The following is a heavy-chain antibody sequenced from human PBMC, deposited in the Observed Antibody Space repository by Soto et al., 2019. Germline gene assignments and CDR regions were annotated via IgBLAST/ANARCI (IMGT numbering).Heavy chain of an antibody. D-gene: IGHD3-10*01. CDR2: IIPIFGTA. Sequence: GASVKVSCKASGGTFSSYAISWVRQAPGQGLEWMGGIIPIFGTANYAQKFQGRVTITADESTSTAYMELSSLRSEDTAVYYCARPNERARNHYYGSGSYYNSDYYYYGMDVWGQGTTVTVSS. J-gene: IGHJ6*02. V-gene: IGHV1-69*13. CDR1: GGTFSSYA. CDR3: ARPNERARNHYYGSGSYYNSDYYYYGMDV.